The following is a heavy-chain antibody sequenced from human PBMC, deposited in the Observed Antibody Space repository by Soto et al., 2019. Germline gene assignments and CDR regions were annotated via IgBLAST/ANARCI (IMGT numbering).Heavy chain of an antibody. CDR3: ARTSYDILTGRLDAFDI. D-gene: IGHD3-9*01. Sequence: TLSLTCTVSGGSINNGGYSWSWLRQPPGKGLEWIGYISHGGNTYYNPSLRSRVIMSIDKSKNHFSLGLKSVTAVDTATYYCARTSYDILTGRLDAFDIWGQGTMVTVSS. CDR2: ISHGGNT. V-gene: IGHV4-30-2*01. J-gene: IGHJ3*02. CDR1: GGSINNGGYS.